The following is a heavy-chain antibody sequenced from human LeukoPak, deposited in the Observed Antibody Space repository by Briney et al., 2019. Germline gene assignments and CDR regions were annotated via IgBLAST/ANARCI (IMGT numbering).Heavy chain of an antibody. J-gene: IGHJ3*02. V-gene: IGHV3-7*01. CDR1: GFTFSSYW. Sequence: GGSLRLSCAASGFTFSSYWMSWVRQAPGKGLGWVANIKQDGSEKYYVDSVKGRFTISRDNAKNSLYLQMNSLRAEDTAVYYCARVISGDAFDIWGQGTMVTVSS. CDR2: IKQDGSEK. D-gene: IGHD2-15*01. CDR3: ARVISGDAFDI.